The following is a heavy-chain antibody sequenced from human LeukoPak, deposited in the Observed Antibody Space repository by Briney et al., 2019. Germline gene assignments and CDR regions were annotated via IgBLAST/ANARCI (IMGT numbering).Heavy chain of an antibody. V-gene: IGHV1-3*01. CDR3: ARDGAPTMAEFDY. D-gene: IGHD3-10*01. J-gene: IGHJ4*02. CDR2: INAGNGNT. Sequence: ASVKVSCKASGYTFTSYAMHWVRQAPGQRLEWMGWINAGNGNTKYSQKFQGRVTMTRDTSTSTVYMELSSLRSEDTAVYYCARDGAPTMAEFDYWGQGTLVTVSS. CDR1: GYTFTSYA.